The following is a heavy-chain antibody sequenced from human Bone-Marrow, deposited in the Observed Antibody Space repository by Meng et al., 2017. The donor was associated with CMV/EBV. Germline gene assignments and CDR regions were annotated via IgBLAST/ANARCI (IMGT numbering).Heavy chain of an antibody. CDR1: GFSINNYW. D-gene: IGHD2-2*01. V-gene: IGHV3-7*01. CDR3: AVDCSSTSCYFINDAFDI. CDR2: INPDEGEK. J-gene: IGHJ3*02. Sequence: GGSLRLSCAASGFSINNYWMSWARQAPGKGLEWVATINPDEGEKYYVDSVRGRFTISRDNAKNSAHLQMNNLRVEDTAVYYCAVDCSSTSCYFINDAFDIWGQGTMVTVSS.